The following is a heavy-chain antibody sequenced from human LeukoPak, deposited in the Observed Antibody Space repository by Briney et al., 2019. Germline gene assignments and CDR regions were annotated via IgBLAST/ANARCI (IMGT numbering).Heavy chain of an antibody. CDR2: IIPIFGTA. V-gene: IGHV1-69*05. CDR1: GGTFSSYA. J-gene: IGHJ5*02. Sequence: GASVKVSCKASGGTFSSYAISWVRQAPGQGLEWMGRIIPIFGTANYAQKFQGRVTITTDESTSTAYMELSSLRSEDTAVYYCATVPPVNPNWFDPWGQGTLVTVSS. CDR3: ATVPPVNPNWFDP.